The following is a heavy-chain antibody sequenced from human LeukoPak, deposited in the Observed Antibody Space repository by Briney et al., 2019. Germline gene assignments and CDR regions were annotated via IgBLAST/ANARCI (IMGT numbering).Heavy chain of an antibody. CDR2: ISSSGSTI. V-gene: IGHV3-48*04. CDR1: GFTFSTYW. Sequence: PGGSLRLSCAASGFTFSTYWMTWVRQAPGKGLEWVSYISSSGSTIYYADSVKGRFTISRDNAKNSPYLQMNSLRAEDTAVYYCARYFLLSGWSRGVYAFDIWGQGTMVTVSS. J-gene: IGHJ3*02. CDR3: ARYFLLSGWSRGVYAFDI. D-gene: IGHD6-19*01.